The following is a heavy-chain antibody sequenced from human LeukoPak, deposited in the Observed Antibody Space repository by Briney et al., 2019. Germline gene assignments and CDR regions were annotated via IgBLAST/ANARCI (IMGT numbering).Heavy chain of an antibody. CDR2: IIPIFGTA. D-gene: IGHD3-22*01. CDR1: GYTFTGYY. CDR3: ARNYYDSSGYYLHPDY. Sequence: ASVKVSCKASGYTFTGYYMHWVRQAPGQGLEWMGGIIPIFGTANYAQKFQGRVTITADESTSTAYMELSSLRSEDTAVYYCARNYYDSSGYYLHPDYWGQGTLVTVSS. J-gene: IGHJ4*02. V-gene: IGHV1-69*13.